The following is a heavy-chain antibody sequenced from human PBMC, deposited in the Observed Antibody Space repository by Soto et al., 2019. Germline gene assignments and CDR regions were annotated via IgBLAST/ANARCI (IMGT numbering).Heavy chain of an antibody. CDR1: GYTFTSYY. CDR2: INPSGGST. J-gene: IGHJ6*02. V-gene: IGHV1-46*01. Sequence: EASVKVSCKAPGYTFTSYYMHWVRQAPGQGLEWMGIINPSGGSTSYAQKFQGRVTMTRDTSTSTVYMELSSLRSEDTAVYYCARSYGGREYYYYGMDVWGQGTTVTVSS. D-gene: IGHD4-17*01. CDR3: ARSYGGREYYYYGMDV.